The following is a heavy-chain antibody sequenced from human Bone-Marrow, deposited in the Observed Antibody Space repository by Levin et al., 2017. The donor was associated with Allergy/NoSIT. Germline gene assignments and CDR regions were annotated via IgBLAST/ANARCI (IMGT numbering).Heavy chain of an antibody. CDR3: ARTPADNLYYFDY. CDR2: IHYSGAA. D-gene: IGHD1-1*01. CDR1: GYSISDYY. J-gene: IGHJ4*02. V-gene: IGHV4-59*01. Sequence: SETLSLTCSISGYSISDYYWSWLRQPSGKELEWIGYIHYSGAATFNPSVKSHFSMSVDISRNQFSLSLTSATAADTAIYFCARTPADNLYYFDYWGQGILVTVSP.